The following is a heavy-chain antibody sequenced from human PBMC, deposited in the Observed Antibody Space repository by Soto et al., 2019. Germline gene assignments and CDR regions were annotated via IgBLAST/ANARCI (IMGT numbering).Heavy chain of an antibody. V-gene: IGHV4-59*08. CDR2: IYYSEST. CDR3: AGRGYSYPPDY. CDR1: GGSISSYY. J-gene: IGHJ4*02. D-gene: IGHD5-18*01. Sequence: PSETLSLTCTVSGGSISSYYWSWIRQPPGKGLEWIGNIYYSESTNYNPSLKSRVTISVDTSKNQFSLKLSSVTAADTAVYYCAGRGYSYPPDYWGQGTLVTVSS.